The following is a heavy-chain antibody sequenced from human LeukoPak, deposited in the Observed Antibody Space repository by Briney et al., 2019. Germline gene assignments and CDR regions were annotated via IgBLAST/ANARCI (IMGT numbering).Heavy chain of an antibody. V-gene: IGHV3-21*01. Sequence: GGSLRLSCAASGFTFGSYTMSWVRQAPGKGLEWVSSISSSSSYIYYADSVKGRFTISRDNAKNSLYLQMNSLRAEDAAVYYCARDRRRGDYWGQGTLVTVSS. CDR2: ISSSSSYI. J-gene: IGHJ4*02. D-gene: IGHD5-24*01. CDR1: GFTFGSYT. CDR3: ARDRRRGDY.